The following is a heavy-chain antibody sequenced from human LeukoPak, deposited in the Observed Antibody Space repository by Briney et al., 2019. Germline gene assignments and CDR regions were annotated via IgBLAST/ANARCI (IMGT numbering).Heavy chain of an antibody. CDR2: ISFDGSNK. CDR1: RFIFSTYG. CDR3: VKIDGSGSYYPPDY. J-gene: IGHJ4*02. Sequence: GGSLSLSCAVARFIFSTYGMYWDRQAPGKGLEWVAVISFDGSNKYYVESVKGRFTISRDNSKNTLYLQMNSLRTEDTAVYYCVKIDGSGSYYPPDYWGQGTLVAVSS. V-gene: IGHV3-30*18. D-gene: IGHD3-10*01.